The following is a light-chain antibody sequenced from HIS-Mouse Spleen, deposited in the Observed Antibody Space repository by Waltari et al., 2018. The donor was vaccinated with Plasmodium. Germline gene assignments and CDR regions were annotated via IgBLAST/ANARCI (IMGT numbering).Light chain of an antibody. CDR3: QQYGSSSWT. J-gene: IGKJ1*01. Sequence: EIVLTQSPGTLSLSPGERATLSCRASQSVSSSYLARYQQNPGQAPRLLIYGASSRATGIPDRFSGSGSGTDFTLNISRLEPEDFAVYYCQQYGSSSWTFGQGTKVEIK. V-gene: IGKV3-20*01. CDR2: GAS. CDR1: QSVSSSY.